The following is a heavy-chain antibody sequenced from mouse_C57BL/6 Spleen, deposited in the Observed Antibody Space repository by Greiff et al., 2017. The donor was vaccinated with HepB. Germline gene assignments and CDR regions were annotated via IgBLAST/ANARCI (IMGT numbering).Heavy chain of an antibody. CDR3: ARYHDHVAMDY. CDR1: GFNIKDYY. V-gene: IGHV14-2*01. Sequence: EVQLQQSGAELVKPGASVKLSCTASGFNIKDYYMHWVKQRTEQGLEWIGRIDPEDGETKYAPNFQGKATITADTSSNTAYLQLSSLTSEDTAVYYCARYHDHVAMDYWGQGTSVTVSS. CDR2: IDPEDGET. J-gene: IGHJ4*01.